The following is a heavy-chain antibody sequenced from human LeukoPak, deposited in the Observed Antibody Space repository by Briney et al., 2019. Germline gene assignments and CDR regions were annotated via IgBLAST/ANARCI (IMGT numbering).Heavy chain of an antibody. CDR1: GYTFTGYY. CDR3: ARDLNYDFWSGYQELGDY. Sequence: GASVKVSCKASGYTFTGYYMHWVRQAPGQGLEWMGWINPNSGGTNYAQKFQGRVTMTRDTSISTAYMELSRLRSDDTAVYYCARDLNYDFWSGYQELGDYWGQGTLVTVSS. D-gene: IGHD3-3*01. J-gene: IGHJ4*02. V-gene: IGHV1-2*02. CDR2: INPNSGGT.